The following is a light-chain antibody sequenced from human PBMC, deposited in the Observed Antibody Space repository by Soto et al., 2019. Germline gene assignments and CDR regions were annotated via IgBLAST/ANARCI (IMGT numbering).Light chain of an antibody. V-gene: IGKV3-20*01. CDR2: GAS. J-gene: IGKJ5*01. CDR1: QSVSSSY. Sequence: EIVLTQSPGTLSLSPGERATLSCRASQSVSSSYLAWYQQKPGQAPRLLIYGASSRATGIPDRFSGNGSGTEFTLTISSLQPDDFATYYCQQYNTYSTFGQGTRWRL. CDR3: QQYNTYST.